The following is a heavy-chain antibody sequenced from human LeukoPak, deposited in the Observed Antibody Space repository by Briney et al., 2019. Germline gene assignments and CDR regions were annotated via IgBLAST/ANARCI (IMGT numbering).Heavy chain of an antibody. Sequence: PGGSLRLSCAGSGFTFSNYEMHWVRQVVGGGLEWVSAIGIGGDTFYTGSVKGRFTISRENAKNSFFLQMNSLSAGDTALYYCVRERSGTSSDGFDIWGQGTMVTVSS. CDR1: GFTFSNYE. V-gene: IGHV3-13*01. CDR2: IGIGGDT. CDR3: VRERSGTSSDGFDI. D-gene: IGHD1-26*01. J-gene: IGHJ3*02.